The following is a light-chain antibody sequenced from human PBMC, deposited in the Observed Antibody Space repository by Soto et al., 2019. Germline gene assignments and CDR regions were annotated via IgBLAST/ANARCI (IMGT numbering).Light chain of an antibody. CDR3: SSYTTSSTVV. J-gene: IGLJ2*01. Sequence: QSALTQPASVSGSPGQSITISCTGSSSDVGGYNYVSWYQQHHPGKAPKLMIYDVSKRPSGVSNRFSGSKSGNTASLTISGLQAEDEADYYCSSYTTSSTVVFGGGTQLTVL. CDR1: SSDVGGYNY. CDR2: DVS. V-gene: IGLV2-14*03.